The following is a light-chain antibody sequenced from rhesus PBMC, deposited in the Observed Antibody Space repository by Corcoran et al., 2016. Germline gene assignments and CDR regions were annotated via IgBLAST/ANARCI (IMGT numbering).Light chain of an antibody. Sequence: DIQMTQSPSSLSASVGDTVTITCRASQSISSLVAWYQQKPGKAPELLIYSASPLQSGVPSRFSGSGSGTDCTLTISSLQPEDCVTFYCQQYDIPPLTFGGGTKVEIK. CDR1: QSISSL. J-gene: IGKJ4*01. CDR3: QQYDIPPLT. CDR2: SAS. V-gene: IGKV1-22*01.